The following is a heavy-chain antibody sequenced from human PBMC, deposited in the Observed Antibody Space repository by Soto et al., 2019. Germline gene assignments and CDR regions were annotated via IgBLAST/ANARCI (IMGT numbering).Heavy chain of an antibody. CDR1: GFTFSSYG. J-gene: IGHJ4*02. CDR3: AKDSEWLVRTLDY. Sequence: QVQLVESGGGVVQPGRSLRLSCAASGFTFSSYGMHWVRQAPGKGLEWVAVISYDGSNKYYADSVKGRFTISRDNSENTLYLQMNSLRAEDTAVYYCAKDSEWLVRTLDYWGQGTLVTVSS. V-gene: IGHV3-30*18. D-gene: IGHD6-19*01. CDR2: ISYDGSNK.